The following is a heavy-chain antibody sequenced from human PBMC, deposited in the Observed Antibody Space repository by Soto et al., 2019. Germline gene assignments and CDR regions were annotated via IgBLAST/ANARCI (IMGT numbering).Heavy chain of an antibody. CDR3: ARDRVGYCSGGSCYPHRDNYYYYYMDV. J-gene: IGHJ6*03. CDR1: GGTFSSYT. CDR2: IIPILGIA. D-gene: IGHD2-15*01. V-gene: IGHV1-69*04. Sequence: ASVKVSCKASGGTFSSYTIRWVRQAPGQGLEWMGRIIPILGIANYAQKFQGRVTITADKSTSTAYMELSSLRSEDTAVYYCARDRVGYCSGGSCYPHRDNYYYYYMDVWGKGTTVTVSS.